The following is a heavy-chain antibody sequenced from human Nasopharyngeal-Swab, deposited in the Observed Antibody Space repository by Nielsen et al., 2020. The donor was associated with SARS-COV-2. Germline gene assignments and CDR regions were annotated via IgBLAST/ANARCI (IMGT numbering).Heavy chain of an antibody. J-gene: IGHJ6*02. CDR1: GYRFTSYW. V-gene: IGHV5-51*01. Sequence: GESLKISCKGSGYRFTSYWIAWVRQMPGKGLDWVGTIFPGDLDTRYSPSLQGHVSISVDQTLITAYIHWNSLKASDSAIYYCVLGTSVGTLFYGMDVWGQGTTVTVSS. D-gene: IGHD2-21*01. CDR3: VLGTSVGTLFYGMDV. CDR2: IFPGDLDT.